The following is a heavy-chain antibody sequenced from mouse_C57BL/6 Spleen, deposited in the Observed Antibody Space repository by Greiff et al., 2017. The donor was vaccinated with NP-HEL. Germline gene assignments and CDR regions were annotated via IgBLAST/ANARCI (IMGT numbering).Heavy chain of an antibody. J-gene: IGHJ4*01. CDR2: ISYDGSN. Sequence: EVKLMESGPGLVKPSQSLSLTCSVTGYSITSGYYWNWIRQFPGNKLEWMGYISYDGSNNYNPSLKNRISITRDTSKNQFFLKLNSVTTEDTATYYCASDDGYYLDYWGQGTSVTVSS. CDR3: ASDDGYYLDY. CDR1: GYSITSGYY. V-gene: IGHV3-6*01. D-gene: IGHD2-3*01.